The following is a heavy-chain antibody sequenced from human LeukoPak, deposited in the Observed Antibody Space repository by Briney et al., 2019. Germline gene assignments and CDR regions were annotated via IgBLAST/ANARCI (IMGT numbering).Heavy chain of an antibody. J-gene: IGHJ4*02. CDR3: TRALYDFWSGYPAFDY. D-gene: IGHD3-3*01. CDR1: GFTFSGSA. Sequence: GGSLRPSCAASGFTFSGSAMHWVRQASGKGLEWVGRIRSKANSYATAYAASVEGRFTISRDDSKNTAYLQMNSLKTEDTAVYYCTRALYDFWSGYPAFDYWGQGTLVTVSS. CDR2: IRSKANSYAT. V-gene: IGHV3-73*01.